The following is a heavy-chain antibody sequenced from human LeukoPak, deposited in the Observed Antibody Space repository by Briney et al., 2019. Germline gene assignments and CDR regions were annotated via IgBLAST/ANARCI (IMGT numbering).Heavy chain of an antibody. J-gene: IGHJ4*02. V-gene: IGHV3-23*01. CDR1: GFTFSSYA. CDR2: ISGSGGST. Sequence: GGSLRLSCGASGFTFSSYAMSWVRQAPGKGLEWVSAISGSGGSTYYADSVKGRFTISRDNSKNTLYLQMNSLRAEDTAVYYCAKDLLGLYYFDYWGQGTLVTVSS. CDR3: AKDLLGLYYFDY.